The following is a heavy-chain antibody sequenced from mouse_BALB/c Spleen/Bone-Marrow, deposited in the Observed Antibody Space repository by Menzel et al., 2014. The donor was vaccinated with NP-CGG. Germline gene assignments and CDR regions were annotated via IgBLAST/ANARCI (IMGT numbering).Heavy chain of an antibody. CDR1: GYAFSTYW. CDR3: ARGARSAMDY. Sequence: QVQLQQPGAELVRPESSVKISCKASGYAFSTYWMIWVKQRPGQGLEWIGQIYPGDGDTNYNGKFKGKATLTADKSSSTAYMQLSSLTPEDSAVYFCARGARSAMDYWGQGTSVTVSS. V-gene: IGHV1-80*01. J-gene: IGHJ4*01. CDR2: IYPGDGDT.